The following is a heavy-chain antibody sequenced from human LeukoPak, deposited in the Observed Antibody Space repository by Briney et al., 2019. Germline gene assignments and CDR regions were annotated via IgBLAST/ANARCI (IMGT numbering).Heavy chain of an antibody. D-gene: IGHD6-13*01. J-gene: IGHJ4*02. V-gene: IGHV4-59*01. CDR2: IYYSGST. Sequence: PSETLSLTCTVSGGSISSYYWSWIRQPPGKGLEWIGYIYYSGSTNYNPSLKSRVTISVDTSKNQFSLKLSSVTAADTAVYYCARARQQLHLIDYWGQGTLVTVSS. CDR1: GGSISSYY. CDR3: ARARQQLHLIDY.